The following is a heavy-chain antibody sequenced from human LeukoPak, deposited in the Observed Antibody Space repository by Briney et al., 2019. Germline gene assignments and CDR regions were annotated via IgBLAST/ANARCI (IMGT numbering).Heavy chain of an antibody. CDR1: GYTFTSYG. D-gene: IGHD1-26*01. J-gene: IGHJ4*02. Sequence: GASVNVSCKASGYTFTSYGISWVRQAPGQGLEWMGWISAYNGNTNYAQKPQGRVTMTTDTSTSTAYMELRSLRSNDTAVYYCARAWVVGVPGCDYWGQGTLVTVSS. CDR2: ISAYNGNT. CDR3: ARAWVVGVPGCDY. V-gene: IGHV1-18*01.